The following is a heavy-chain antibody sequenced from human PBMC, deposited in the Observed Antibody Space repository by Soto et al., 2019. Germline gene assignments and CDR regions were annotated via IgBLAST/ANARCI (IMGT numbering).Heavy chain of an antibody. CDR2: INAGNGNT. CDR1: GYTFTSYA. V-gene: IGHV1-3*01. CDR3: AREGNYYDSSGYDY. Sequence: ASVKVSCKASGYTFTSYAMHWVRQAPGQRLEWMGWINAGNGNTKYSQKFQGRVTITRDTSANTAYMELSSLRSEDTAVYYCAREGNYYDSSGYDYWGQGTLVTVSS. D-gene: IGHD3-22*01. J-gene: IGHJ4*02.